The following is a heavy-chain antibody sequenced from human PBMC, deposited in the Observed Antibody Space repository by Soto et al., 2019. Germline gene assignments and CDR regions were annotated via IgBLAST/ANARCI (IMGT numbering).Heavy chain of an antibody. J-gene: IGHJ6*02. V-gene: IGHV3-21*01. CDR1: GFTFSSYS. CDR3: ARDRIVGDRYYYYGMDV. CDR2: ITSKSSYI. Sequence: PGGYLRLSCAASGFTFSSYSMNWVRQAPGKGLEWVSLITSKSSYIYYTDSVKGRFTISRDNAKNSLYLQMNSLRAEDTAVYYCARDRIVGDRYYYYGMDVWGQGTTVTVSS. D-gene: IGHD2-21*01.